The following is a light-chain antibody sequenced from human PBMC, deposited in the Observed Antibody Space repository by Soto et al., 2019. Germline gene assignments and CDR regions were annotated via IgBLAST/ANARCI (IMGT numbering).Light chain of an antibody. V-gene: IGKV4-1*01. CDR3: QQYYIPLLLT. CDR2: WAY. Sequence: DIVMTQSPDSLAVSLGERATINCKSSQSVLYSSNNKNYLAWYQQKAGQPPKLLIYWAYTRKSVVPDRFSRSGSATYFTLTIRSLQAEDLAVYYCQQYYIPLLLTFGGGTKVEIK. CDR1: QSVLYSSNNKNY. J-gene: IGKJ4*01.